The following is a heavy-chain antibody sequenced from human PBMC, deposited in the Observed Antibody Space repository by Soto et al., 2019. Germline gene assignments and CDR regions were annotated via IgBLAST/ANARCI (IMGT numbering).Heavy chain of an antibody. V-gene: IGHV3-23*01. CDR1: GFTFSSYA. CDR2: ISGSGGST. CDR3: AKDAGMWQLLAWFDP. Sequence: EVQLLESGGGLVQPGGSLRLSCAASGFTFSSYAMSWVRQAPGKGLEWVSAISGSGGSTYYADSVKGRFTISRDNSKNTRYLPMNSLRAEDTAVYYCAKDAGMWQLLAWFDPCGQGTLVTVSS. D-gene: IGHD3-10*01. J-gene: IGHJ5*02.